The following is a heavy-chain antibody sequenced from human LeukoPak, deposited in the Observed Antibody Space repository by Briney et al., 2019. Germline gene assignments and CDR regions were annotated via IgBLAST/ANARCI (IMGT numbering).Heavy chain of an antibody. D-gene: IGHD4-23*01. CDR2: INPNSGET. CDR1: GYTFTGAY. V-gene: IGHV1-2*02. CDR3: ARVLFNSGYDS. J-gene: IGHJ5*01. Sequence: ASVKVSCKASGYTFTGAYMHWVRQAPGQGLEWVGWINPNSGETKFAPKFQGRVTMTRDTSLSTAFMDLGGLRSDDTAVYYCARVLFNSGYDSWGQGSLVTVSS.